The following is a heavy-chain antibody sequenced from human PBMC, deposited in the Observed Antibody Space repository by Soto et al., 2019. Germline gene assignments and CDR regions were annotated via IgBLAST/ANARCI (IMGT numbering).Heavy chain of an antibody. CDR3: AIDPHSKAHYYGMDV. V-gene: IGHV3-11*01. Sequence: QVQLVESGGGLVKPGRSLRLSCAASGFTFSDYYMSWIRQAPGKGLEWVSYISSSASTRYYADSVKGRFTVSRDNAKNSMYRQMNSVRAEDTTVYYGAIDPHSKAHYYGMDVWGQGTTVTVSS. CDR1: GFTFSDYY. J-gene: IGHJ6*02. CDR2: ISSSASTR. D-gene: IGHD4-4*01.